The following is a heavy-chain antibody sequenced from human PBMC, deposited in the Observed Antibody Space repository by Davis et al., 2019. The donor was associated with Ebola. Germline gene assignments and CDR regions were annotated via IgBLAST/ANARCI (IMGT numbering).Heavy chain of an antibody. CDR3: ARVGYCSSTSCYAGLDY. CDR2: IWDDGSNK. J-gene: IGHJ4*02. CDR1: GFTLSGYD. Sequence: GESLKISCAASGFTLSGYDMNWVRQAPGKGLQWVAVIWDDGSNKYYADSVKGRFTISRDNSKNTLYLQMNSLRAEDTAVYYCARVGYCSSTSCYAGLDYWGQGTLVTVSS. V-gene: IGHV3-33*01. D-gene: IGHD2-2*01.